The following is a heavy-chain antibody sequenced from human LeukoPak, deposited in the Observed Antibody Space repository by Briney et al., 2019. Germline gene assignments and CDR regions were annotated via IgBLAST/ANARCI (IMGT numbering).Heavy chain of an antibody. CDR2: IKRDGTDK. D-gene: IGHD6-19*01. CDR1: GFTVSSNY. J-gene: IGHJ4*02. Sequence: GGSLRLSCAASGFTVSSNYMSWVRQAPGKGLEWLANIKRDGTDKYYVGSVEGRFTISRDNAKNSLFLQMSSLRAEDTAIYYCTRALYNTGWYPDYFDSWGQGTLVTVSS. CDR3: TRALYNTGWYPDYFDS. V-gene: IGHV3-7*01.